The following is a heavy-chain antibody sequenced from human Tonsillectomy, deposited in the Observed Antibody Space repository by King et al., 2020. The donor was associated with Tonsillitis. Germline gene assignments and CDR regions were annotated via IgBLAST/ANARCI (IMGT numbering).Heavy chain of an antibody. CDR3: ASCNRYGNNHVDY. D-gene: IGHD5-18*01. J-gene: IGHJ4*02. V-gene: IGHV5-10-1*03. Sequence: QLVQSGAEVKKPGESLRISCKGSGYSFTTYWIIWVRQMPGKGLEWMGSIDPSDSYINYSPSFQGHVTISSDKSISTAYLQWSSLKASDTAIYYCASCNRYGNNHVDYWGQGTLVTVSS. CDR2: IDPSDSYI. CDR1: GYSFTTYW.